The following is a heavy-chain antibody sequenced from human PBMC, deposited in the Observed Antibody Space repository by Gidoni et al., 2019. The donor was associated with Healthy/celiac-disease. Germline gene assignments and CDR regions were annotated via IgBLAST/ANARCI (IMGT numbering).Heavy chain of an antibody. V-gene: IGHV3-23*01. J-gene: IGHJ3*02. CDR2: ISGSGGST. CDR3: AKDQGGQWLANDAFDI. CDR1: GFTFSSYA. D-gene: IGHD6-19*01. Sequence: EVQLLESGGGLVQPGGSLRLSCAASGFTFSSYAMSWVRQAPGKGLEWVSAISGSGGSTYYADSVKGRFTISRDNSKNTLYLQMNSLRAEDTAVYYCAKDQGGQWLANDAFDIWGQGTMVTVSS.